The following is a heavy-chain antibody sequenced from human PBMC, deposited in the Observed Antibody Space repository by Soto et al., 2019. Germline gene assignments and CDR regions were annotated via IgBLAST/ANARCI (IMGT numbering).Heavy chain of an antibody. Sequence: QVQLQESGPGLVKPSQTLSLTCTVSGGSISSGGYYWSWIRQHPGKGLEWIGYIYYSRSTYYNPSLKSRVTISVDTSKHQFSLQLSSVTDADTAVYDCARGGGEWLEGRDYWGQGTLVTVSS. CDR1: GGSISSGGYY. J-gene: IGHJ4*02. CDR3: ARGGGEWLEGRDY. CDR2: IYYSRST. D-gene: IGHD3-16*01. V-gene: IGHV4-31*03.